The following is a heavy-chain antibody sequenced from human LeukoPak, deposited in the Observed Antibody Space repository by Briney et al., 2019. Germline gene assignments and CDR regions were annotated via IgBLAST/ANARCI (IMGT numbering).Heavy chain of an antibody. CDR3: ARSYCSSTSCYTGDNWFDP. D-gene: IGHD2-2*02. V-gene: IGHV4-61*02. CDR1: GGSISSGSYY. J-gene: IGHJ5*02. CDR2: IYTSGST. Sequence: SETLSLTCTVSGGSISSGSYYWSWIRQPAGKGLEWIGGIYTSGSTNYNPSLKSRVTISVDTSKNQFSLKLSSVTAADTAVYYCARSYCSSTSCYTGDNWFDPWGQGTLVTVSS.